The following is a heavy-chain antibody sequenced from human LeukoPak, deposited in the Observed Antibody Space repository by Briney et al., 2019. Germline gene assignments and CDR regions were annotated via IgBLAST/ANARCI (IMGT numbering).Heavy chain of an antibody. CDR3: ARAGGYNWNDFDY. V-gene: IGHV1-3*01. CDR1: GYTFTSYA. CDR2: INAGNGNT. J-gene: IGHJ4*02. Sequence: ASVTVSCKASGYTFTSYAMHWVRQAPGQRLEWMGWINAGNGNTKYSQKFQGRVTITRDTSASTAYMELSSLRSEDTAVYYCARAGGYNWNDFDYWGQGTLVTVSS. D-gene: IGHD1-20*01.